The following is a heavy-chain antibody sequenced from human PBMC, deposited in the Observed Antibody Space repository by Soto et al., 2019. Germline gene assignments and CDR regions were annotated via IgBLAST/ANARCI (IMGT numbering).Heavy chain of an antibody. CDR2: IYYSGST. CDR3: ARLRGGFDWLLAHYYGMDV. Sequence: PSETLSLTCTVSGGSISSYYWSWIRQPPGKGLEWIGYIYYSGSTNYNPSLKSRVTISVDTSKNQFSLKLSSVTAADTAVYYCARLRGGFDWLLAHYYGMDVWGQGTTVTVSS. CDR1: GGSISSYY. J-gene: IGHJ6*02. D-gene: IGHD3-9*01. V-gene: IGHV4-59*08.